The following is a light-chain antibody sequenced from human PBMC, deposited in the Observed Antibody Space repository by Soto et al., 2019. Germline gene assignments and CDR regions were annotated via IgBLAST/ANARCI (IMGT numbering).Light chain of an antibody. J-gene: IGLJ2*01. CDR1: SSDIGGYNL. V-gene: IGLV2-23*02. Sequence: QSALTQPASVSGSPGQSITISCTGTSSDIGGYNLVSWYQHHPGEAPKLLIYEATKLPSGVSDRFSGSRSGNTASLTISPLQSEDEADYSCYSFAGSATFVFGGGTKLTVL. CDR3: YSFAGSATFV. CDR2: EAT.